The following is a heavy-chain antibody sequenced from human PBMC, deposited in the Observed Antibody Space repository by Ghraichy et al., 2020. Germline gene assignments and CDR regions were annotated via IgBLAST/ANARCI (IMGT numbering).Heavy chain of an antibody. CDR2: INPSGGST. D-gene: IGHD1-26*01. CDR1: GYTFTSYY. J-gene: IGHJ4*02. Sequence: ASVKVSCKASGYTFTSYYMHWVRQAPGQGLEWMGIINPSGGSTSYAQKFQGRVTMTRDTSTSTVYMELSSLRSEDTAVYYCARGIGEGDIVGATFYYFDYWGQGTLVTVSS. CDR3: ARGIGEGDIVGATFYYFDY. V-gene: IGHV1-46*01.